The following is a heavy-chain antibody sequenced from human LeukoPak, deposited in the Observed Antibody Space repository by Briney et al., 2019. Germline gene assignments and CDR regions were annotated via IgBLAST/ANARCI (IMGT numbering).Heavy chain of an antibody. CDR3: ARNRDGYNSLDY. D-gene: IGHD5-24*01. CDR1: GFTFSSYT. Sequence: GGSLRLSCAASGFTFSSYTMNWVRQAPGKGLEWVSSISSSNSYIYYADSVKGRFTISRDNAKNSLYLQMNSLRAEDTAVYYCARNRDGYNSLDYWGQGTLVTVSS. J-gene: IGHJ4*02. V-gene: IGHV3-21*01. CDR2: ISSSNSYI.